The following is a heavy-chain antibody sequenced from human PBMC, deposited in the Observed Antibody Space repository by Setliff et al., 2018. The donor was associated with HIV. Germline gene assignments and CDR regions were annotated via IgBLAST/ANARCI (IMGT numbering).Heavy chain of an antibody. CDR1: GFSLSPRGMS. CDR3: ARGSESLTYFDN. Sequence: GSGPTLANPTHTLTLTCNFSGFSLSPRGMSVSWIRQPPGKALEWLARIDWDDAKYYSTSLKTRLTISKDTPKNQVVLTMTNMDPVDTATYYCARGSESLTYFDNLGPGTLVTVSS. D-gene: IGHD3-10*01. V-gene: IGHV2-70*11. J-gene: IGHJ4*02. CDR2: IDWDDAK.